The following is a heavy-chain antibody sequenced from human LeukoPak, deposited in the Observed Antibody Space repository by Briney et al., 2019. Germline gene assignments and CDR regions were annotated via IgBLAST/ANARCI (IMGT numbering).Heavy chain of an antibody. V-gene: IGHV4-59*01. CDR1: GASLIRYH. J-gene: IGHJ3*02. CDR2: ISYSGTT. CDR3: ARVGAPWGAFDI. Sequence: SETLSLTCTVSGASLIRYHWTWIRQSPGKGLEWIGYISYSGTTDYNPSLKSRVTISGDTAKTHFSLRLTSVTAADTAVYFCARVGAPWGAFDIWGPGTMVIVSS. D-gene: IGHD3-16*01.